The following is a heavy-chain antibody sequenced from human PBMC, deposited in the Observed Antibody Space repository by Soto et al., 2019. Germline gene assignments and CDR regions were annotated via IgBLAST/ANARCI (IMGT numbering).Heavy chain of an antibody. V-gene: IGHV3-23*01. CDR2: ISGNGGT. D-gene: IGHD3-22*01. J-gene: IGHJ4*02. Sequence: GGSLRLSCAASGFTFRIYAMSWVRQAPGKGLEWVSTISGNGGTSYADFVRGRFTISRDNSKNTLYMQMNSLRGEDTAVYYCAKDAPGSGWLSDYCGEGTRVTFYS. CDR3: AKDAPGSGWLSDY. CDR1: GFTFRIYA.